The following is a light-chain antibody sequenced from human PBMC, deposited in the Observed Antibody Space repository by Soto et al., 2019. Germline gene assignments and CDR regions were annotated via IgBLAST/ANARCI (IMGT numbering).Light chain of an antibody. CDR3: QQYGSSPRT. J-gene: IGKJ4*01. CDR2: GAT. CDR1: QSVSSSY. Sequence: EIVLTQSPGTLSLSPGESATLSCRASQSVSSSYLAWYQQKPGQAPRLLIYGATSRDTGIPDRFSGSGSGTDFTLTISRLEPEDFAVYYCQQYGSSPRTFGGGPKVEIK. V-gene: IGKV3-20*01.